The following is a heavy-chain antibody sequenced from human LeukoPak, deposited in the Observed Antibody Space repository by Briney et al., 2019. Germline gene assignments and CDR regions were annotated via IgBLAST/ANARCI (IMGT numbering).Heavy chain of an antibody. CDR3: AGGYGDYGLPYFDY. V-gene: IGHV3-66*01. CDR1: GFTVSSNY. CDR2: IYSGGST. Sequence: GGSLRLSCAASGFTVSSNYMSWVRQAPGKGLEWVSVIYSGGSTYYADSVKGRFTISRDNSKNTLYLQMNSLRAEDTAVYYCAGGYGDYGLPYFDYGGQGTLVIVSS. J-gene: IGHJ4*02. D-gene: IGHD4-17*01.